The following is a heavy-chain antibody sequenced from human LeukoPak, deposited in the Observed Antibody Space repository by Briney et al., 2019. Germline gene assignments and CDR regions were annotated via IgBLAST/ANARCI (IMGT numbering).Heavy chain of an antibody. CDR3: ARDRWRDSTSSFDY. Sequence: ASVKVSCKASGYTFTNYGINWVRQAPGQGLEWMGWISAYNGNTNYAQKLQGRVTMTTDTSTSTAYMELRSLRPDDTPVYYCARDRWRDSTSSFDYWGQGTLVTVSS. V-gene: IGHV1-18*01. J-gene: IGHJ4*02. CDR2: ISAYNGNT. CDR1: GYTFTNYG. D-gene: IGHD6-6*01.